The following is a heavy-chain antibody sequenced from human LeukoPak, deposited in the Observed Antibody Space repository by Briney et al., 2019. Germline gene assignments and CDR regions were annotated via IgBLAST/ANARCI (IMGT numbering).Heavy chain of an antibody. CDR2: IYYSGST. V-gene: IGHV4-30-4*01. Sequence: PSETLSLTCTVSGGSISSGDYYWSWIRQPPGKGLEWIGYIYYSGSTYYNPSLKSRVPISVDTSKNQFSLKLSSVTAADTAVYYCARGGNSIRTPPWFDPWGQGTLVTVSS. CDR3: ARGGNSIRTPPWFDP. D-gene: IGHD6-13*01. J-gene: IGHJ5*02. CDR1: GGSISSGDYY.